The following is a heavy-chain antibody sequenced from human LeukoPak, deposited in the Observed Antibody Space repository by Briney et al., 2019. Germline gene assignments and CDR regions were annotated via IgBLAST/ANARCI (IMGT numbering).Heavy chain of an antibody. V-gene: IGHV4-4*07. J-gene: IGHJ6*02. CDR1: GGSISTYC. Sequence: SETLSLTCTVSGGSISTYCWTWVRQPAGKGLEWIGRILNGGSTIYNPSLKSRVTMSVDTSKNQFSLKLNSVTAADTAVYYCARGSMGVSGSYDRDYYYGMDVWGQGTTVTVSS. D-gene: IGHD3-10*01. CDR2: ILNGGST. CDR3: ARGSMGVSGSYDRDYYYGMDV.